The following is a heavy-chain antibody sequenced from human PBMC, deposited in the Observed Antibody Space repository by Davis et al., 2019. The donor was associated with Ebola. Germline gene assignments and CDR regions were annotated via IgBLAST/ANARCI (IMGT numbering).Heavy chain of an antibody. D-gene: IGHD6-19*01. CDR3: ARPRQWLVSEAFDI. V-gene: IGHV5-10-1*01. J-gene: IGHJ3*02. CDR2: IDPSDSYT. CDR1: GYSFTSYW. Sequence: KISCKGSGYSFTSYWISWVRQMPGQGLEWMGRIDPSDSYTNYSPSFQGHVTISADKSISTAYLQWSSLKASDTAIYYCARPRQWLVSEAFDIWGQGTMVTVSS.